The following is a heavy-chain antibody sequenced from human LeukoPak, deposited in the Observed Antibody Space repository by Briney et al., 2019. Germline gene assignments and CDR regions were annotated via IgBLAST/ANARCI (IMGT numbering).Heavy chain of an antibody. CDR2: IYHSGST. J-gene: IGHJ6*03. Sequence: SETLSLTCAVSGYSITSGYYWAWIRQPPGKGLEWIGNIYHSGSTYYNASLKSRVTISVDTSKNQFSPKLSSVTAADTAVYYCAIRKRGYSYGQYYYYYYMDVWGKGTTVTVSS. CDR3: AIRKRGYSYGQYYYYYYMDV. V-gene: IGHV4-38-2*01. CDR1: GYSITSGYY. D-gene: IGHD5-18*01.